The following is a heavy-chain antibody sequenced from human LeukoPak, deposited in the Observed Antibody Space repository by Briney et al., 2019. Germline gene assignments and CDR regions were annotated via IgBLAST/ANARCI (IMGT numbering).Heavy chain of an antibody. V-gene: IGHV1-69*01. CDR1: GFTFSSYA. CDR3: ARAKPSFYSSSWYSNDAFDI. J-gene: IGHJ3*02. CDR2: IIPIFGTA. Sequence: GGSLRLSCAASGFTFSSYAISWVRQAPGQGLEWMGGIIPIFGTANYAQKFQGRVTITADESTSTAYMELSSLRSEDTAVYYCARAKPSFYSSSWYSNDAFDIWGQGTMVTVSS. D-gene: IGHD6-13*01.